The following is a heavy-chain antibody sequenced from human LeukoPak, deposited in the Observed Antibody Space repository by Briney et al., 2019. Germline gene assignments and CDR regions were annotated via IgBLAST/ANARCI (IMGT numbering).Heavy chain of an antibody. D-gene: IGHD1-26*01. Sequence: GESLKISCKASGYTFSTYWIGWVRQMPGKGLEWMGIIYPDDSDTRYSPSFQGQVTFSADKSISTAYLQWSSLKASDTAIYYCARRRGSGGSGVWFDPWGQGTLVTVSS. CDR3: ARRRGSGGSGVWFDP. J-gene: IGHJ5*02. V-gene: IGHV5-51*01. CDR1: GYTFSTYW. CDR2: IYPDDSDT.